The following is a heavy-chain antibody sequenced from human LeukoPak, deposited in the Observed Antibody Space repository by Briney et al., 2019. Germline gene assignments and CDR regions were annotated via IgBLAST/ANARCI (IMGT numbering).Heavy chain of an antibody. V-gene: IGHV4-4*02. CDR3: SAFSSGWYWGMVGKIDY. CDR2: IYHSGST. CDR1: GGSISSSNW. J-gene: IGHJ4*02. D-gene: IGHD6-19*01. Sequence: SETLSLTCAVSGGSISSSNWWSWVRQPPGKGLEWIGEIYHSGSTNYNPSLKSRVTISVDKSKNQFSLKLSSVTAADTAVYYCSAFSSGWYWGMVGKIDYWGQGTLVTVSS.